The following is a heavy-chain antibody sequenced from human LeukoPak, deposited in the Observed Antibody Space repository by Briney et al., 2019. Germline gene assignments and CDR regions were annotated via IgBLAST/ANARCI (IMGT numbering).Heavy chain of an antibody. J-gene: IGHJ5*02. CDR3: ARGPAWGSGSSNWFDP. Sequence: SETLSLTCTVSGGSISSGGYYWSWIRQHPGKGLEWIGYIYYSGSTYYNPSLKSRVTISVDTSKNQFSLKLSSLTAADTAVYYCARGPAWGSGSSNWFDPWGQGTLVTVSS. D-gene: IGHD3-10*01. V-gene: IGHV4-31*03. CDR1: GGSISSGGYY. CDR2: IYYSGST.